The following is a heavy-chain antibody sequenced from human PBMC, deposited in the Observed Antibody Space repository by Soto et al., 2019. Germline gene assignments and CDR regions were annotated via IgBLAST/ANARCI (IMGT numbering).Heavy chain of an antibody. D-gene: IGHD6-13*01. Sequence: QVQLVESGGGVVQPGRSLRLSCAASGFTFSSYGMHWVRQAPGKGLEWVAVIWYDGSNKYYADSVKGRFTISRDNSKNTLYLQMNSLRAEDTAVYYCARVPSGTLPVYLDYWGQGTLVTVSS. V-gene: IGHV3-33*01. CDR3: ARVPSGTLPVYLDY. CDR2: IWYDGSNK. CDR1: GFTFSSYG. J-gene: IGHJ4*02.